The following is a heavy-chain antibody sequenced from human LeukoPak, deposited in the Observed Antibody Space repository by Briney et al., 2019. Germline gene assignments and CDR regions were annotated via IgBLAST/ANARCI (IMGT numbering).Heavy chain of an antibody. D-gene: IGHD4-17*01. J-gene: IGHJ4*02. V-gene: IGHV3-15*01. CDR3: TTGLTTVTTLDY. CDR2: IKSKTDGGTT. Sequence: PGGSLRLSCAASGFTFSNAWMSWVRQAPGKGLEWVGRIKSKTDGGTTDYAAPVKGRFTNSRDDSKNTLYLQMNSLKTEDTAVYYCTTGLTTVTTLDYWGQGTLVTVSS. CDR1: GFTFSNAW.